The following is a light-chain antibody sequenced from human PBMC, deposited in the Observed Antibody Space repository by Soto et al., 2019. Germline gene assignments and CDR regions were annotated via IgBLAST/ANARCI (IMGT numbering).Light chain of an antibody. CDR2: DAS. CDR1: QSVSSY. J-gene: IGKJ5*01. V-gene: IGKV3-11*01. CDR3: QQRSNWPLT. Sequence: EIVLTQSPATLSLSPGERATLSCRASQSVSSYLAWYQQKPGQAPRLLIYDASNRATGITARFSGSGSGTEFTLTISSLEPEDFAVYYCQQRSNWPLTFGQGTRLEIK.